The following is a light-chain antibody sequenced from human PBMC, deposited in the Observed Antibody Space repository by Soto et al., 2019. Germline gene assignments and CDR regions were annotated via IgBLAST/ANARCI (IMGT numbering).Light chain of an antibody. Sequence: QSVRTQPPSATGTPGQRVTISCSGSNSNVGSNTVNWYQQLPGTAPKLLIYSNNQRPSGVPDRFSGSKSGTSASLAISGLQSEDEADYYCAAWDDRLNGVVFGGGTHLTVL. CDR3: AAWDDRLNGVV. CDR1: NSNVGSNT. CDR2: SNN. V-gene: IGLV1-44*01. J-gene: IGLJ2*01.